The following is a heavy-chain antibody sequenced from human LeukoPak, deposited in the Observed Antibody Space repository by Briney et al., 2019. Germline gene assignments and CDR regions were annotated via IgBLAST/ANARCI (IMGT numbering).Heavy chain of an antibody. CDR1: GFTFSSHG. CDR2: ISIGGDTT. V-gene: IGHV3-23*01. Sequence: GGSLRLSCAASGFTFSSHGMCWVRQAPGRGLEWVSSISIGGDTTYSDSVKGRFTISRDNSKNPLYLQLDSLSAEYTAIYYCAKEIRPIDCWGQGTLVTVSS. CDR3: AKEIRPIDC. J-gene: IGHJ4*02. D-gene: IGHD4-17*01.